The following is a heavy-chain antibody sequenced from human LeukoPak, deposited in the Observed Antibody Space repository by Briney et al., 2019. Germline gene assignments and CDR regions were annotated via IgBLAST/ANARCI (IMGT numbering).Heavy chain of an antibody. CDR1: GYTSTGYY. CDR2: INPNSGGT. D-gene: IGHD3-9*01. J-gene: IGHJ4*02. Sequence: ASVKVSCKASGYTSTGYYMYWVRQAPGQGLEWMGWINPNSGGTNYAQKFQGRVTMTRDTSISTAYMELSRLKSDDTAVYYCARAEDDILTGFDYWGQGTLVTVSS. CDR3: ARAEDDILTGFDY. V-gene: IGHV1-2*02.